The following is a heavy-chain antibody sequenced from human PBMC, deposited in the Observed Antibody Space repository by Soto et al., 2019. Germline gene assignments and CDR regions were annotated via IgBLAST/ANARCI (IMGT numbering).Heavy chain of an antibody. CDR3: ATDPVAVTGSFIDS. V-gene: IGHV3-30-3*01. CDR1: GFTFSAYA. D-gene: IGHD2-21*02. J-gene: IGHJ4*02. Sequence: GGSLRLSCAASGFTFSAYAFHWVRQAPGKGLEWLSVISYDGRETHYADSVEGRFIISRDSSKKTAYLQMNSLRGEDTAVYFCATDPVAVTGSFIDSWGQGTLVTVSS. CDR2: ISYDGRET.